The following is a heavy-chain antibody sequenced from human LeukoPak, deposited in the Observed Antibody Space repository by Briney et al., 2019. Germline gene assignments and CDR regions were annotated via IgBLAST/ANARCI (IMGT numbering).Heavy chain of an antibody. D-gene: IGHD6-19*01. CDR1: GASISTFY. J-gene: IGHJ4*02. Sequence: WETLSLTCTVSGASISTFYWSWVRQPPGKGLELIGYLYFSGSTNYNPSLKSRFTISSDTTKNQLALRLSAVTAADTAVYYCARAGGGWSFDYWGQGTLVTASS. CDR2: LYFSGST. CDR3: ARAGGGWSFDY. V-gene: IGHV4-59*01.